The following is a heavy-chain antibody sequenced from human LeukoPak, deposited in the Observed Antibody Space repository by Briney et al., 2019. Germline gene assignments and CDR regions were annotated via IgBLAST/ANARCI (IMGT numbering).Heavy chain of an antibody. D-gene: IGHD2-15*01. CDR1: GFTFDDYA. CDR2: ISWDGGST. Sequence: GGSLRLSCAASGFTFDDYAMHWVRQAPGKGLEWVSLISWDGGSTYYADSVKGRFTISRDNARNSLYLQMNTLRAEDTAVYSCARGADGVSSNSRGWFDPWGQGTLVTVSS. CDR3: ARGADGVSSNSRGWFDP. J-gene: IGHJ5*02. V-gene: IGHV3-43D*03.